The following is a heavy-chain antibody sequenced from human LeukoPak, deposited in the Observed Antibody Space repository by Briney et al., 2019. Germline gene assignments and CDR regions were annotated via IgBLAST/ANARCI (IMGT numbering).Heavy chain of an antibody. V-gene: IGHV3-30*02. J-gene: IGHJ4*02. CDR1: GFTFSSYG. CDR2: IRYDGSKE. CDR3: AKDSRYYYVDY. Sequence: GGSLRLSCAASGFTFSSYGMRWVRQAPGKGLEWVAFIRYDGSKEYYADSVKGRFTISRDNSKNTLYLQMNSLKTEDTAVYYCAKDSRYYYVDYWGQGTLATVSS. D-gene: IGHD1-14*01.